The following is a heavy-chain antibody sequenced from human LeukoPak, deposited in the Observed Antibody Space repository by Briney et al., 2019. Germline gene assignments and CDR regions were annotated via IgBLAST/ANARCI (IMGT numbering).Heavy chain of an antibody. D-gene: IGHD3-22*01. CDR3: ARAVGGSGYPPYYFDY. V-gene: IGHV1-2*02. CDR1: GYTFTGYY. J-gene: IGHJ4*02. Sequence: ASVKVYCKASGYTFTGYYMHWVRQAPGQGLEWMGWINPNSGGTNYAQKFQGRVTMTRDTSISTAYMELSRLRSDDTAVYYCARAVGGSGYPPYYFDYWGQGTLVTVSS. CDR2: INPNSGGT.